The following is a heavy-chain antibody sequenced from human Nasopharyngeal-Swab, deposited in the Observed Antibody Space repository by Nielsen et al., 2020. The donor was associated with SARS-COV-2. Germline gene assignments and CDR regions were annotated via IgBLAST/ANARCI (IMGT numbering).Heavy chain of an antibody. CDR2: IVPALGLP. D-gene: IGHD5-12*01. V-gene: IGHV1-69*10. CDR1: GDTFTNSA. CDR3: AREGEYGAYDAPDY. Sequence: SVKVSCKTSGDTFTNSAISWVRQAPGQGLEWMGGIVPALGLPNYAQKFRGRLTISADRSTTTSYLELSSLRFEVTAIYYCAREGEYGAYDAPDYWGQGTLVTVSS. J-gene: IGHJ4*02.